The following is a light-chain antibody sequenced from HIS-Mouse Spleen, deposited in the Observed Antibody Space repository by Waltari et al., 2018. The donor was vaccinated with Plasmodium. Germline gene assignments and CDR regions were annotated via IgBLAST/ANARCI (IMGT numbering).Light chain of an antibody. CDR3: QQSYSTWT. V-gene: IGKV1-39*01. CDR1: QSISNY. CDR2: AAS. J-gene: IGKJ1*01. Sequence: DIQMTQSPSSLSASVGDRVTITCRASQSISNYLNWYQQKPGKAPKFLIYAASTLQSGVPSRFSGSGSGTDFTLTISSLQPEDFATYYCQQSYSTWTFGQGTKVEIE.